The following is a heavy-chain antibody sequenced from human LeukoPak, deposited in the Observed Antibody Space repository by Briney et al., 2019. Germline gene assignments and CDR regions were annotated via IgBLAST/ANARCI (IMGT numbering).Heavy chain of an antibody. CDR3: ARGFLPAPPKGWFDP. Sequence: ASETLSLTCAVYGGSFSGYYWSWIRQPPGKGLEWIGEINHSGSTNYNPSLKSRVTISVDTSKNQFSLKLSSVTAADTAVYYCARGFLPAPPKGWFDPWGQGTLVTVSS. CDR1: GGSFSGYY. J-gene: IGHJ5*02. V-gene: IGHV4-34*01. CDR2: INHSGST.